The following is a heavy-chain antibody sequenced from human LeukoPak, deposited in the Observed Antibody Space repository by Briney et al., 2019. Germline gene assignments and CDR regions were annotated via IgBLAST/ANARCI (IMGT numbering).Heavy chain of an antibody. CDR3: AENGIEGPYSSSWVAL. D-gene: IGHD6-13*01. J-gene: IGHJ1*01. CDR2: ISGSGGST. CDR1: GFTFSSYA. V-gene: IGHV3-23*01. Sequence: GGSLRLSCAASGFTFSSYAMSWVRQAPGKGLEWVSGISGSGGSTYYADSVKGRFTISRDNSKNTLYLQMNSLRAEDTAVYYCAENGIEGPYSSSWVALWGQGNLVTVSS.